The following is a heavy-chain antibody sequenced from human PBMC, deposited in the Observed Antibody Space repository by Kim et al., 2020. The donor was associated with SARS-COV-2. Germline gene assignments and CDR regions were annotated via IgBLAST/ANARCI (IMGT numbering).Heavy chain of an antibody. V-gene: IGHV3-7*03. CDR1: GFTFSSYY. CDR2: INPDGRPK. Sequence: GGSLSLSCAASGFTFSSYYMTWVRQAPGKGLECVALINPDGRPKQYVDSVKCRFTISRDNAKNSLYLQRNSLRAEDTAVDYCWKDPNWGSGYWGQGTLVT. J-gene: IGHJ4*02. D-gene: IGHD7-27*01. CDR3: WKDPNWGSGY.